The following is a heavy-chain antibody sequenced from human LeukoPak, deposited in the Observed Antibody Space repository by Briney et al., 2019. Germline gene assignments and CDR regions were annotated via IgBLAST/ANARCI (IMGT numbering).Heavy chain of an antibody. Sequence: GGSLRLSCAASGFTFSSYEMNWVRQTPGKGLEWVSYISSSGSTIYYADSVKGRFTISRDNSKNTLNLHMSGLRAEDTAVYYCAKDNYGDYFSTNAFDVWGQGTLVTVSS. CDR1: GFTFSSYE. CDR3: AKDNYGDYFSTNAFDV. D-gene: IGHD4-17*01. CDR2: ISSSGSTI. J-gene: IGHJ3*01. V-gene: IGHV3-48*03.